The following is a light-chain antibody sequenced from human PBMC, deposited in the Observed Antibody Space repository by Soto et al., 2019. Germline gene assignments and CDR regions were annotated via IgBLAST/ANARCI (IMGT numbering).Light chain of an antibody. J-gene: IGKJ4*01. CDR1: QSISSY. Sequence: DIQMTQSPSSLSASVGDRITITCRASQSISSYLNWYQQKPGKATKLLIYAASSFQRGVPSRFSGSLSGTDFTLTISSLQPEDFATYYCHHSYSTPLTFGGVTKVEIK. CDR2: AAS. V-gene: IGKV1-39*01. CDR3: HHSYSTPLT.